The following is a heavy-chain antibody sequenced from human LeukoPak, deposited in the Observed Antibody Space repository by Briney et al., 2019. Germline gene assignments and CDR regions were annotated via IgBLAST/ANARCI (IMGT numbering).Heavy chain of an antibody. CDR3: ARWGDGYNPELFDY. Sequence: MTGGSLRLSCAASGFTFSSYSMNWVRQAPGKGLEWVSSISSSSSYIYYADSVKGRFTISRDNAKNSLYLQMNSLRAEDTAVYYCARWGDGYNPELFDYWGQGTLVTVSS. V-gene: IGHV3-21*01. CDR1: GFTFSSYS. J-gene: IGHJ4*02. D-gene: IGHD5-24*01. CDR2: ISSSSSYI.